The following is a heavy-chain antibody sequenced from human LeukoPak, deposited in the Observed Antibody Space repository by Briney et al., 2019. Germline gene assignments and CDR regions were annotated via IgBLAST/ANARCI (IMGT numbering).Heavy chain of an antibody. CDR1: GGSISSYY. V-gene: IGHV4-59*01. J-gene: IGHJ3*02. D-gene: IGHD5-12*01. Sequence: SSETLSLTCTVSGGSISSYYWSWIRQPPGKGLEWIGYIYYSGSTNYNPSLKSRVTISVGTSKNQFSLKLSSVTAADTAVYYCARVSGYDSGDAFDIWGQGTMVTVSS. CDR3: ARVSGYDSGDAFDI. CDR2: IYYSGST.